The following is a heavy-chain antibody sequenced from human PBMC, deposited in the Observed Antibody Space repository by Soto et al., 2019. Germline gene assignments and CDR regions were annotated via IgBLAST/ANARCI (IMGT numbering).Heavy chain of an antibody. Sequence: SVKVSCKASGGTFSSYTISWVRQAPGQGLEWMGRIIPILGIANYAQKFQGRVTITEDKSTDTAYMELSSLRSEDTAVYYCATFDCGGDCPPTLDYWGQGTLVTVSS. V-gene: IGHV1-69*02. CDR2: IIPILGIA. J-gene: IGHJ4*02. CDR1: GGTFSSYT. D-gene: IGHD2-21*02. CDR3: ATFDCGGDCPPTLDY.